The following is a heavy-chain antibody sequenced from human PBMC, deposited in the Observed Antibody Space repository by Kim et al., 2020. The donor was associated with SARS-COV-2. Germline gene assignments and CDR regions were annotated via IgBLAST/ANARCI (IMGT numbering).Heavy chain of an antibody. V-gene: IGHV4-31*03. Sequence: SETLSLTCTVSGGSISSGGYYWSWIRQHPGKGLEWLGYIYYSGSTYYNPSLKSRVTISVDTSKNQFSLKLSSVTAADTAVYYCAGGSGSYPANWFDPWGQGTLVTVSS. CDR1: GGSISSGGYY. CDR2: IYYSGST. J-gene: IGHJ5*02. D-gene: IGHD3-10*01. CDR3: AGGSGSYPANWFDP.